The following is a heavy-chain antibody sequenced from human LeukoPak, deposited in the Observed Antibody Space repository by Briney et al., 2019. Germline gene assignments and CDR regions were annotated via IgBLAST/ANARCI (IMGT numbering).Heavy chain of an antibody. Sequence: ASVKVSCKASGYTFTSYAMNWVRQAPGQGLEWMGWINTNTGNPTYAQGFTGRFVFSLDTSVSTAYLQISSLKAEDTAVYYCARVSQLLYSDYYYYSMDVWGQGTTVTVSS. CDR2: INTNTGNP. V-gene: IGHV7-4-1*02. CDR1: GYTFTSYA. D-gene: IGHD2-2*02. CDR3: ARVSQLLYSDYYYYSMDV. J-gene: IGHJ6*02.